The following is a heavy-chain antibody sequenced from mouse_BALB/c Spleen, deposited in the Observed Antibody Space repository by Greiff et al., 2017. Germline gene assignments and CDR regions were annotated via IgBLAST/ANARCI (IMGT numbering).Heavy chain of an antibody. V-gene: IGHV2-2*02. CDR2: IWSGGST. CDR3: ARDGGLRRGYAMDY. Sequence: VMLVESGPGLVQPSQSLSITCTVSGFSLTSYGVHWVRQSPGKGLEWLGVIWSGGSTDYNAAFISRLSISKDNSKSQVFFKMNSLQANDTAIYYCARDGGLRRGYAMDYWGQGTSVTVSS. D-gene: IGHD2-4*01. CDR1: GFSLTSYG. J-gene: IGHJ4*01.